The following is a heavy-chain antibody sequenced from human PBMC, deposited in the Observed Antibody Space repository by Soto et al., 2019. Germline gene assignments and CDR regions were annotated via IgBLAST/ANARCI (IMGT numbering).Heavy chain of an antibody. D-gene: IGHD3-10*01. V-gene: IGHV4-59*05. CDR2: ISYSGST. Sequence: SETLSLTCTVSGGSISSYYWSWIRQPPGKGLEWIGSISYSGSTFFNPSLRSRITISVDTSRDQFSLQLSSVTAADTAVYYCGRRTSMVRGIKNYWFDSWGQGTLVTVSS. J-gene: IGHJ5*01. CDR3: GRRTSMVRGIKNYWFDS. CDR1: GGSISSYY.